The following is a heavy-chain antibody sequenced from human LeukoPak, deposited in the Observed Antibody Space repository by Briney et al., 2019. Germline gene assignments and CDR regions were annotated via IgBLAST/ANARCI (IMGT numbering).Heavy chain of an antibody. CDR2: SYPGDSDT. D-gene: IGHD2-15*01. J-gene: IGHJ4*02. CDR3: ARRRSCSGGRCYEGFDY. CDR1: GYSFTSYW. V-gene: IGHV5-51*01. Sequence: GEPLKISCKGSGYSFTSYWVGWVRPMPGKGLEWMGISYPGDSDTRHNPSFRGQVTISADKSINTAYLQWTSLKASDTAMYYCARRRSCSGGRCYEGFDYWGQGTLVTVSS.